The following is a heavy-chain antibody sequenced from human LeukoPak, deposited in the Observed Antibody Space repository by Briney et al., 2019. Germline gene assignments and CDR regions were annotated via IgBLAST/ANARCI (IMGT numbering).Heavy chain of an antibody. J-gene: IGHJ4*02. V-gene: IGHV4-30-4*01. D-gene: IGHD1-7*01. CDR3: ARANWNFIDY. CDR2: IYYSGST. CDR1: GGSISSGDYS. Sequence: SETLSLTCTVSGGSISSGDYSWSWIRQPPGKSLEWIGYIYYSGSTYYNPSLKSRVTISVDTSKNQFSLKLSSVTAADTAVYYCARANWNFIDYWGQGTLVTVSS.